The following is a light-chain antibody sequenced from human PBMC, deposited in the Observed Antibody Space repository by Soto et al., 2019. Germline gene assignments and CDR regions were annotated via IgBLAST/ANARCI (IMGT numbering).Light chain of an antibody. Sequence: QSALTQPASVSGSPGQSINISCTGTSSDVGGYNYVSWYQQHPGKAPKLMMYEVSNRPSGVSNRFSGSRSGNTASLTISGLQSEDEAEYYCNSYTTNSTFVFGTGTKVTVL. V-gene: IGLV2-14*01. J-gene: IGLJ1*01. CDR1: SSDVGGYNY. CDR3: NSYTTNSTFV. CDR2: EVS.